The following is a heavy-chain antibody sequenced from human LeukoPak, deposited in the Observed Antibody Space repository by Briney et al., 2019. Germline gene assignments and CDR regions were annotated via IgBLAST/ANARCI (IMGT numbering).Heavy chain of an antibody. CDR3: ARDRGSPYYHDY. J-gene: IGHJ4*02. CDR1: GYTFTVYY. Sequence: ASVKVSCKASGYTFTVYYMHWVRQAPGQGLEWMGWINPNSGGTNYAQKFQGRVTMTRDTSISTAYMELSGLRSDDTALYYCARDRGSPYYHDYWGQGTLVTVSS. D-gene: IGHD3-16*01. CDR2: INPNSGGT. V-gene: IGHV1-2*02.